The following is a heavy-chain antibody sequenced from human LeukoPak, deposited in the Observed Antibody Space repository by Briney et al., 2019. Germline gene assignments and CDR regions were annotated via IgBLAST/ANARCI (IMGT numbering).Heavy chain of an antibody. D-gene: IGHD5-18*01. CDR2: ISGDGGST. CDR3: AKDRRGYSYGFDY. V-gene: IGHV3-43*01. CDR1: GFTFSSYW. Sequence: PGGSLRLSCAASGFTFSSYWMHWFRQAPGKGLEWFSLISGDGGSTYYADSVKGRFTISRDNSKNSLYLQMNSLRTEDTALYYCAKDRRGYSYGFDYWGQGTLVTVSS. J-gene: IGHJ4*02.